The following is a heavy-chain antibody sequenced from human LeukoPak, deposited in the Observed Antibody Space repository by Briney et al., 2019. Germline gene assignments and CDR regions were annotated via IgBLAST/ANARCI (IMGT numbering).Heavy chain of an antibody. CDR3: ARDQVSYGSGSYHYYYYYMDV. J-gene: IGHJ6*03. Sequence: GRSLRLSCTVSGFTFSSVAMHWVRQVPGKGLEWVAVVSNDEINKYHADSVKGRFTISRDNSRNTPYLQMNSLTEEDTAVYYCARDQVSYGSGSYHYYYYYMDVWGKGTTVTVSS. D-gene: IGHD3-10*01. CDR1: GFTFSSVA. CDR2: VSNDEINK. V-gene: IGHV3-30*03.